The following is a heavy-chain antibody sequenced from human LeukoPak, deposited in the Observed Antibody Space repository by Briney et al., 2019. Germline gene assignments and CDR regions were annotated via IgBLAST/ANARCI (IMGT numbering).Heavy chain of an antibody. J-gene: IGHJ4*02. CDR3: AKRGSCGGDCYSGPPDY. Sequence: GGSLRLSCAASGFTFSSYGMHWVRQAPGKGLEWLSVISYDGSSKDYADSVKGRFTISRDNTKNTLYLQMNSLRAEDTAVYYCAKRGSCGGDCYSGPPDYWGQGTLVTVSS. CDR2: ISYDGSSK. CDR1: GFTFSSYG. V-gene: IGHV3-30*18. D-gene: IGHD2-21*02.